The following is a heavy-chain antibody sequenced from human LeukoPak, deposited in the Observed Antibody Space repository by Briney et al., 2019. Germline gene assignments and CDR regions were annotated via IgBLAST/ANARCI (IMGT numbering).Heavy chain of an antibody. J-gene: IGHJ4*02. CDR2: ISTYNGDT. Sequence: ASVNVSCKASGYTFTTYGISWVRQAPGQGLEWMGWISTYNGDTNYAQKFQGRVTMTADTSTSTTYMELRSLRSDDTAVYYCALIPYCTTATCYYFDFWGQGTLVTVSS. D-gene: IGHD2-2*01. CDR1: GYTFTTYG. V-gene: IGHV1-18*01. CDR3: ALIPYCTTATCYYFDF.